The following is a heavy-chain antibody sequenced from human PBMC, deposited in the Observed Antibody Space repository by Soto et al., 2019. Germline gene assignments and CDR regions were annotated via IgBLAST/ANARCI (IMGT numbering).Heavy chain of an antibody. V-gene: IGHV6-1*01. CDR2: TYYRSRWYS. Sequence: SQTRSRTCAISGDSVPSNGAAWNWIRQSPSRGLEWLGRTYYRSRWYSDYAPPVKSRITVNPDTSQNQFSLQLNSVTPEDTVIYYCARDPPGFHRAFDFWGQGTLVTVSS. CDR1: GDSVPSNGAA. CDR3: ARDPPGFHRAFDF. J-gene: IGHJ4*02.